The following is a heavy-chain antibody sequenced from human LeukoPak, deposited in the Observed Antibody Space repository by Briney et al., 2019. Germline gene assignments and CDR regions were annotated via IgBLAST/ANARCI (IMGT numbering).Heavy chain of an antibody. CDR3: ARGNNPYYFDY. J-gene: IGHJ4*02. Sequence: SETLSLTCTVSGGSINSGDYYWSWIRQPPGKGLEWIGYIYYSGNSFYNPSLKRRVTISVDTSKNHVSLNLSSVTAADTAVCYCARGNNPYYFDYWGQGTLVTVSS. V-gene: IGHV4-30-4*08. CDR1: GGSINSGDYY. CDR2: IYYSGNS. D-gene: IGHD2/OR15-2a*01.